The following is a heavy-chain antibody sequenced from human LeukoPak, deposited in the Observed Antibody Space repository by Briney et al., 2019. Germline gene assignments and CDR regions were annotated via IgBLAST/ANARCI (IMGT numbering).Heavy chain of an antibody. CDR3: AKVVVTYYYYYMDV. Sequence: PGGSLRLSCAASGFTFDDYGMSWVRQAPGQGLEWVSGINWNGGSTGYADSVKGRFTMSRGNAKNSLYLQMNSLRAEDPALYYCAKVVVTYYYYYMDVWGKGTTVTVSS. V-gene: IGHV3-20*04. D-gene: IGHD3-22*01. CDR1: GFTFDDYG. J-gene: IGHJ6*03. CDR2: INWNGGST.